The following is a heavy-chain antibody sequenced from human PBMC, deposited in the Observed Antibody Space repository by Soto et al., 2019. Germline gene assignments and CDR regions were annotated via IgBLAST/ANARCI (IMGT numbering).Heavy chain of an antibody. CDR2: ISGNGGST. D-gene: IGHD6-19*01. CDR3: AKDLGSGRYYFDY. CDR1: GFTFSSYA. Sequence: GGSLRLSCAASGFTFSSYAMSWVRQAPGKGLEWVSGISGNGGSTYYADSVKGRFSISRDNSENTLFLQMNNLRAEDTALYYCAKDLGSGRYYFDYWDQGTLVTVSS. J-gene: IGHJ4*02. V-gene: IGHV3-23*01.